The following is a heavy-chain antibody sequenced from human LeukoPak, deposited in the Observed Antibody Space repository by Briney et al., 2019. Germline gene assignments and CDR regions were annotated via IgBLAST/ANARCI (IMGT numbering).Heavy chain of an antibody. CDR2: IYYSGST. Sequence: KPSETLSLTCTVSGGSISSYYWSWIRQPPGKGLEWIGYIYYSGSTTYNPSLKSRVTISIDTSKNQFSLKLSSVTAADTAVYYCARTSYTSGYYYYYMDVWGKGTTVTVSS. D-gene: IGHD3-22*01. V-gene: IGHV4-59*01. J-gene: IGHJ6*03. CDR3: ARTSYTSGYYYYYMDV. CDR1: GGSISSYY.